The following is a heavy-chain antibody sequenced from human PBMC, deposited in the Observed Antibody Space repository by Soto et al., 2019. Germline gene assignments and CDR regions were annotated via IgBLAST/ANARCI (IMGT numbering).Heavy chain of an antibody. CDR3: AKESEQLAHFDY. V-gene: IGHV3-30*18. CDR2: ISYDGSNK. D-gene: IGHD6-13*01. Sequence: GGSLRLSCAASGFTFSSYGMHWVRQAPGKGLEWVAVISYDGSNKYYADSVKGRFTISRDNSKNTLYLQMNSLRAEDTAVYYCAKESEQLAHFDYWGQGTLVTVSS. CDR1: GFTFSSYG. J-gene: IGHJ4*02.